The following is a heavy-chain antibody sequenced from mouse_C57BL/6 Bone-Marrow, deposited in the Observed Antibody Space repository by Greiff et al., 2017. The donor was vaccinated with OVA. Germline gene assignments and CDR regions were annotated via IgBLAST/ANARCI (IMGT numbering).Heavy chain of an antibody. D-gene: IGHD2-4*01. CDR1: GYTFTSYV. V-gene: IGHV1-81*01. CDR2: IYPRSGNT. Sequence: QVQLKQSGAELARPGASVKLSCKASGYTFTSYVISWVKQRTGQGLEWIGEIYPRSGNTYYNEKFKGKATLTADKSSSTAYMELRSLTSEDSAVYFCARSGGLRRTWFAYWGQGTLVTVSA. CDR3: ARSGGLRRTWFAY. J-gene: IGHJ3*01.